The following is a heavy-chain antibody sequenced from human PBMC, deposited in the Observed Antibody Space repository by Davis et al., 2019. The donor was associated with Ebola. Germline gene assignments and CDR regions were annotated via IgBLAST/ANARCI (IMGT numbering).Heavy chain of an antibody. CDR2: ISAYNGNT. V-gene: IGHV1-18*04. CDR3: ARDLGMISGSYFDY. J-gene: IGHJ4*02. D-gene: IGHD1-26*01. Sequence: AASVKVSCKASGYTFTSYGISWVRQAPGQGLEWMGWISAYNGNTNYAQKFQGRVTMTTDTSTSTAYMELRSLRSDDTAVYYCARDLGMISGSYFDYWGQGTLVTVSS. CDR1: GYTFTSYG.